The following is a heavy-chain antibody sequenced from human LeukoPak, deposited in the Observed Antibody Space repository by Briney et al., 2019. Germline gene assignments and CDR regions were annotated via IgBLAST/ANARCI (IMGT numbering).Heavy chain of an antibody. D-gene: IGHD2-15*01. V-gene: IGHV1-2*02. CDR2: INPNSGGT. CDR1: GYTFTGYY. CDR3: TRTRGGYCSGGSCYRTFDY. Sequence: GASVKVSCKASGYTFTGYYMHWVRQAPGQGLEWMGWINPNSGGTNYAQKFQGRVTMTRDTSISTAYMELSRLRSDDTAVYYCTRTRGGYCSGGSCYRTFDYWGQGTLVTVSS. J-gene: IGHJ4*02.